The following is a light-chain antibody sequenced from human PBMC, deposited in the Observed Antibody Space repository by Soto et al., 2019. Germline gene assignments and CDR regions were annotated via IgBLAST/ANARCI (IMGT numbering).Light chain of an antibody. J-gene: IGLJ2*01. CDR1: SSNTGAGFE. Sequence: QSVLTQPPSVSGAPGHRVTISCSGGSSNTGAGFEVHWYQQFPGRAPKLLIFGNSNRPSGVSDRFSGSKSGTSASLAISGLQAEDEADYHCQSYDNSLSGVVFGGGTQLTVL. CDR3: QSYDNSLSGVV. CDR2: GNS. V-gene: IGLV1-40*01.